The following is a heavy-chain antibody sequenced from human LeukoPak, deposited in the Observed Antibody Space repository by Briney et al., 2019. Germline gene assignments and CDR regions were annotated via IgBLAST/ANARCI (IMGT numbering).Heavy chain of an antibody. CDR1: GGSFSGYY. Sequence: RPSETLSLTCAVYGGSFSGYYWSWIRQPPGKGLEWIGEIDHSGSTNYNPSLKSRVTISVDTSKNQFSLKLSSVTAADTAVYYCAGGRSYYYYMDVWGKGTAVTISS. V-gene: IGHV4-34*01. D-gene: IGHD3-16*01. J-gene: IGHJ6*03. CDR2: IDHSGST. CDR3: AGGRSYYYYMDV.